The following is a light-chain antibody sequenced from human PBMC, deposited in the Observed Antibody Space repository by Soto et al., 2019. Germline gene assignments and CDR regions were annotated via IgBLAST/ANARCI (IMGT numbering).Light chain of an antibody. V-gene: IGKV4-1*01. CDR1: QSVLYSSNNKSY. Sequence: IVMTQFPDSLTVPLGERATINCKSSQSVLYSSNNKSYLAWYQHKPGQPPKVLIYWASTRESGVPDRFSGSGSGTDFTLTISSLQADDVAVYYCQQYYNTPYTFGQGTKVDIK. J-gene: IGKJ2*01. CDR3: QQYYNTPYT. CDR2: WAS.